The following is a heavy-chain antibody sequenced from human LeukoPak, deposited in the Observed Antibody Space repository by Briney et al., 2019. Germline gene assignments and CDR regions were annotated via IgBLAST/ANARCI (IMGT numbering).Heavy chain of an antibody. J-gene: IGHJ6*03. Sequence: SVKVSCKASGDTFSDSGITWVRQAPGQGLEWMGIIIPKFATGKYAQKFRGRVTITADETTSTSHMALSSLTSEDTAVYYCARTLPQGDTGWFYYMDVWGTGTTVTISS. V-gene: IGHV1-69*13. CDR1: GDTFSDSG. D-gene: IGHD6-19*01. CDR3: ARTLPQGDTGWFYYMDV. CDR2: IIPKFATG.